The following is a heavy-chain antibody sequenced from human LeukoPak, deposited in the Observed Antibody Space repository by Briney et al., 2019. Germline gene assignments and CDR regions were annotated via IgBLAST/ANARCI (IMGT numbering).Heavy chain of an antibody. D-gene: IGHD3-3*01. J-gene: IGHJ4*02. CDR2: IYYSGST. CDR1: GGSISSGDYY. V-gene: IGHV4-30-4*08. CDR3: ARVGDFWSGYLPYFDY. Sequence: PSQTLSLTCTVSGGSISSGDYYWSWIRQPPGKGLEWIGYIYYSGSTYYNPSLKSRVTISVDTSKNQFSLKLSSVTAADTAVYYCARVGDFWSGYLPYFDYWGQGTLVTVSS.